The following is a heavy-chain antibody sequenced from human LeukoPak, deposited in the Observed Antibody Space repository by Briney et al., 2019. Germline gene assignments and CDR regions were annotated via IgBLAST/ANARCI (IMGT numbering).Heavy chain of an antibody. CDR1: GYTFTGYY. CDR3: ARSAPRRDWFDP. Sequence: ASVKVSCKASGYTFTGYYMHWVRQAPGQGLEWMGWINPNSGGTNYAQKFQGRFTMTRDTSISTAYMELSRLRSDDTAVYYCARSAPRRDWFDPWGQGTLVTVSS. CDR2: INPNSGGT. V-gene: IGHV1-2*02. J-gene: IGHJ5*02.